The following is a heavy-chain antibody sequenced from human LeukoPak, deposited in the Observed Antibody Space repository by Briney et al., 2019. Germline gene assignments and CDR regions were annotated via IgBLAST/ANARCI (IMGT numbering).Heavy chain of an antibody. D-gene: IGHD3-10*01. J-gene: IGHJ5*02. V-gene: IGHV3-21*04. Sequence: GGSLRLSCAASGFTFSSYNMNWVRQAPGKGLEWVSSITSSSSYTFYADSVKGRFTISRDNAKNSLYLQMNSLRAEDTAVYYCARDPNLLWFGELPWGQGTLVTVSS. CDR2: ITSSSSYT. CDR1: GFTFSSYN. CDR3: ARDPNLLWFGELP.